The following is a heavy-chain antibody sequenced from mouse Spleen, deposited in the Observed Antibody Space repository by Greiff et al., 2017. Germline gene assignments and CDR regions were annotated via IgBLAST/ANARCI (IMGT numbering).Heavy chain of an antibody. V-gene: IGHV5-17*01. CDR3: ARSPLPSYGNYEAWFAY. Sequence: EVKLMESGGGLVKPGGSLKLSCAASGFTFSDYGMHWVRQAPEKGLEWVAYISSGSSTIYYADTVKGRFTISRDNAKNTLFLQMTSLRSEDTAMYYCARSPLPSYGNYEAWFAYWGQGTLVTVSA. CDR1: GFTFSDYG. J-gene: IGHJ3*01. CDR2: ISSGSSTI. D-gene: IGHD2-1*01.